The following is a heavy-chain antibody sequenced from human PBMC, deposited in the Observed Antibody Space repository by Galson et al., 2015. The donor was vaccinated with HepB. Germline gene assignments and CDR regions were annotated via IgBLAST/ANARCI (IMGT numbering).Heavy chain of an antibody. CDR1: GFRLADYA. CDR2: ITWNSGRI. V-gene: IGHV3-9*01. Sequence: SLRLSCAASGFRLADYAMHWARQAPGKGLEWVSSITWNSGRIDYTHSVKGRFTVSRDNARNSLYLQMDSLRPEDTALYYCAKDIRYTSGWRTPAPFDHWGQGTLVTVST. D-gene: IGHD6-19*01. J-gene: IGHJ4*02. CDR3: AKDIRYTSGWRTPAPFDH.